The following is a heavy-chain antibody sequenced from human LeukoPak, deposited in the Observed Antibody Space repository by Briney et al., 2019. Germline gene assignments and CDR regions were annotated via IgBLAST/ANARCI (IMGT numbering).Heavy chain of an antibody. CDR3: VRDGLYDYVWGSYRPSFRPPRYYMDV. CDR1: GFTFSSYA. J-gene: IGHJ6*03. Sequence: GGSLRLSCAASGFTFSSYAMSWVRQAPGKGLEWVSAISGSGGRTYYEDSVKGRFTISRDNAKSSLYLQMNSLRAEDTALYYCVRDGLYDYVWGSYRPSFRPPRYYMDVWGKGTTVTVSS. D-gene: IGHD3-16*02. CDR2: ISGSGGRT. V-gene: IGHV3-23*01.